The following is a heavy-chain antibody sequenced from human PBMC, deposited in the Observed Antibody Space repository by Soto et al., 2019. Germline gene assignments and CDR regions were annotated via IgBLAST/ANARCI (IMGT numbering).Heavy chain of an antibody. CDR3: ARDRTYYYDSSGYSDAFDI. D-gene: IGHD3-22*01. Sequence: SETLSLTCAVSGYSISSGNYWAWIRQPPGRGLEWIGSLYHIGSTHYNTSLKSRVTISVDTSKNHFSLELSSVTAADTAVYYCARDRTYYYDSSGYSDAFDIWGQGTMVTVSS. CDR2: LYHIGST. J-gene: IGHJ3*02. CDR1: GYSISSGNY. V-gene: IGHV4-38-2*02.